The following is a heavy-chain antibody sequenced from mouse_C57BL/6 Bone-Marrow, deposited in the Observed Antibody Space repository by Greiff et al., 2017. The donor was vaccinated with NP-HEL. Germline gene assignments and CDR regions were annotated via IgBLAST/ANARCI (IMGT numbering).Heavy chain of an antibody. CDR3: VGGPNFDY. V-gene: IGHV10-1*01. J-gene: IGHJ2*01. CDR1: GFSFNTYA. D-gene: IGHD3-3*01. Sequence: DVMLVESGGGLVQPKGSLKLSCAASGFSFNTYAMNWVRQAPGKGLEWVACIRSESNNYATYYAVSGIDRFTISRDDSESMLSLQMNNMYTCDRAMYYCVGGPNFDYWGQGTTLTVSS. CDR2: IRSESNNYAT.